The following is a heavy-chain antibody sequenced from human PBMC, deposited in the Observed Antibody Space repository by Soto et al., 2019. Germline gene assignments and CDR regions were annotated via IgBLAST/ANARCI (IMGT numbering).Heavy chain of an antibody. D-gene: IGHD5-12*01. CDR3: ARDLDSGYPKLGY. CDR2: VRSKPNNYAT. CDR1: GFTFSGSA. V-gene: IGHV3-73*01. J-gene: IGHJ4*02. Sequence: SCAASGFTFSGSAMHWVRQASGKGLEWVGRVRSKPNNYATSYAASVKGRFTISRDNVKNSLYLRMDSLRVEDTAVYYCARDLDSGYPKLGYWGQGTQVTVSS.